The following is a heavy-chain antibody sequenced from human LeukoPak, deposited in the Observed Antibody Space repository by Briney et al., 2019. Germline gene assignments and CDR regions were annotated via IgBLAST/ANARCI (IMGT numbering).Heavy chain of an antibody. D-gene: IGHD2-15*01. V-gene: IGHV1-8*03. CDR1: GYTFTSLD. CDR3: ARVDGGPDY. Sequence: ASVKVSCKASGYTFTSLDINWVRQATGQGLEWMGWINPNSGNRGYAQQFQGRVTITRDTSISTAYMELTSLRSEDTAVYYCARVDGGPDYWGQGTLVTVSP. CDR2: INPNSGNR. J-gene: IGHJ4*02.